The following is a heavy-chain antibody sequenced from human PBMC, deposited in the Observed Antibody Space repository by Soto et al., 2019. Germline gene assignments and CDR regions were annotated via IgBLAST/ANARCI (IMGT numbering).Heavy chain of an antibody. J-gene: IGHJ5*01. CDR3: AKQSKSGYTRNWFDS. V-gene: IGHV3-23*01. Sequence: PGGSLRLSCAASGFTFSTYAMSWVRQAPGKGLEWVSAISGGGGTTYYADSVKGRFTISRDNSRDTLYLQMNSLRAEDTAVYYCAKQSKSGYTRNWFDSWGQGTLVTVSS. CDR2: ISGGGGTT. CDR1: GFTFSTYA. D-gene: IGHD3-3*01.